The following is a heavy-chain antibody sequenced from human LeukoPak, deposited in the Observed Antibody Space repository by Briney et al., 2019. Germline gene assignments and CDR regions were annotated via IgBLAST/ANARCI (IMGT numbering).Heavy chain of an antibody. CDR1: GYSFTNYW. D-gene: IGHD3-10*01. V-gene: IGHV5-51*01. CDR2: IYPGDSDT. J-gene: IGHJ6*04. CDR3: ARHELGGITMVRGPSYYYYGMDV. Sequence: GESLKISCKGSGYSFTNYWIGWVRQMPGKGLEWMGIIYPGDSDTRYSPSFQGQVTISADKSISTAYLQWSSLKASDTAMYYCARHELGGITMVRGPSYYYYGMDVWGKGTTVTVSS.